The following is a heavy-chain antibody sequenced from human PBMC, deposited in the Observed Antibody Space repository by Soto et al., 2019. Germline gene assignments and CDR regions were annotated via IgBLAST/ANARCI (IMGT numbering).Heavy chain of an antibody. CDR2: IDWDDDK. Sequence: SGPSLVKPTQTLTLTCTFSGFSLTSSGMCVNWIRQPPGKALEWLARIDWDDDKYFITSLRTRLTISKDTSKNQVVLTMTDMDPVDTATYYCARTRGSRDGYNPGYNGMDVWGQGITVTVSS. CDR1: GFSLTSSGMC. D-gene: IGHD5-12*01. J-gene: IGHJ6*02. V-gene: IGHV2-70*11. CDR3: ARTRGSRDGYNPGYNGMDV.